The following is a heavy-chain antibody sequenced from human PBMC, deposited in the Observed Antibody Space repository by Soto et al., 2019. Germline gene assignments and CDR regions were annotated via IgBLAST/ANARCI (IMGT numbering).Heavy chain of an antibody. D-gene: IGHD3-16*02. CDR2: ISGSGGST. J-gene: IGHJ4*02. CDR1: GFTFSSYA. V-gene: IGHV3-23*01. CDR3: AKDPTITFGGVIVLDY. Sequence: RLSCAASGFTFSSYAMSWVRQAPGRGLEWVSAISGSGGSTYYADSVKGRFTISRDNSKNTLYLQMNSLRAEDTAVYYCAKDPTITFGGVIVLDYWGQGTLVTVSS.